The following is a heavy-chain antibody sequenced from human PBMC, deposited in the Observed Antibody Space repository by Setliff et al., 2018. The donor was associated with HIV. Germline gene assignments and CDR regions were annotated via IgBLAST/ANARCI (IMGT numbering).Heavy chain of an antibody. V-gene: IGHV4-39*07. CDR2: MNHSEH. Sequence: SETLSLTCTVSGGSFTSRSYYWGWIRQPPGKGLEWIGEMNHSEHYYNPTLKSRVTISIDTSKNQFSLNLTSVTAADTAMYYCARVPGRDYYDTSGDFDYWGLGTLVTVSS. CDR1: GGSFTSRSYY. CDR3: ARVPGRDYYDTSGDFDY. D-gene: IGHD3-22*01. J-gene: IGHJ4*02.